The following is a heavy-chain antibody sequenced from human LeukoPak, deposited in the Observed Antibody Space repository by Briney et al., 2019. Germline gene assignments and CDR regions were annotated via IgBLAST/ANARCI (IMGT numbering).Heavy chain of an antibody. V-gene: IGHV4-34*01. CDR3: ARGLFTVTPFDY. CDR1: GGSFSCYY. J-gene: IGHJ4*02. D-gene: IGHD4-17*01. Sequence: SETLSLTCAVYGGSFSCYYWSWIRQPPGKGLEWIGEINHSGSTNYNPSLKSRVTISVDTSKNQFSLKLSSVTAADTAVYYCARGLFTVTPFDYWGQGTLVTVSS. CDR2: INHSGST.